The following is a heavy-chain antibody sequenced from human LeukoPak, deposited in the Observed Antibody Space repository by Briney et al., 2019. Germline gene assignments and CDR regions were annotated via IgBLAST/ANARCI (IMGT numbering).Heavy chain of an antibody. J-gene: IGHJ4*02. CDR2: IKSNSNGGTI. V-gene: IGHV3-15*01. D-gene: IGHD3-10*01. Sequence: GGSLRLSCAASGFTFSNAWMSWVRQAPGKGLEWVGRIKSNSNGGTIDYAAPVKGRFTISRDDPKNTLYLQMNSLKTEDTGVYYCAREVGREYYFDYWGQGTLVTVSS. CDR1: GFTFSNAW. CDR3: AREVGREYYFDY.